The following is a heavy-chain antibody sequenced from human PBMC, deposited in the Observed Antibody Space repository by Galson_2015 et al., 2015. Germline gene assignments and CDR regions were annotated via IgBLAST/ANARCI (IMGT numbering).Heavy chain of an antibody. CDR3: ARDGVGGYCSGGSYYSGYYFDY. CDR1: GFTFSSYA. J-gene: IGHJ4*02. CDR2: ISYDGSNK. D-gene: IGHD2-15*01. Sequence: SLRLSCAASGFTFSSYAMHWVRQAPGKGLEWVAVISYDGSNKYYADSVKGRFTISRDNSKNTLYLQMNSLRAEDTAVYYCARDGVGGYCSGGSYYSGYYFDYWGQGTLVTVSS. V-gene: IGHV3-30-3*01.